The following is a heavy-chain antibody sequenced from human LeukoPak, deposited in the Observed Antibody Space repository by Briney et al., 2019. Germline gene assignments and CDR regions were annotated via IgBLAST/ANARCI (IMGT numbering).Heavy chain of an antibody. V-gene: IGHV4-34*01. J-gene: IGHJ6*03. CDR1: GGSFSGYY. CDR2: INHSGST. CDR3: ARFPGSAEYRHYYYMDV. Sequence: SETLSLTCAVYGGSFSGYYWSWIRQPPGKGLEWIGEINHSGSTNYNPSLKSRVTISVDTSKNQFSLKLSSVTAADTAVYYCARFPGSAEYRHYYYMDVWGKGTTVTVSS. D-gene: IGHD2-15*01.